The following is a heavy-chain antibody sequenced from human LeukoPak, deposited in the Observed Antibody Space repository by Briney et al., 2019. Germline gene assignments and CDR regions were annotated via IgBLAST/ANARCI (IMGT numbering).Heavy chain of an antibody. CDR3: ARDSLTMIVGRQKRGLDY. Sequence: GGSLRLSCAASGFTFSSYGMSWVRQAPGKGLEWVSSIRSSTTYVYYADSVKGRFTISRDNAENSLYLQMNSLRAEDTAVYYCARDSLTMIVGRQKRGLDYWGQGTLVTVSS. V-gene: IGHV3-21*01. J-gene: IGHJ4*02. D-gene: IGHD3-22*01. CDR2: IRSSTTYV. CDR1: GFTFSSYG.